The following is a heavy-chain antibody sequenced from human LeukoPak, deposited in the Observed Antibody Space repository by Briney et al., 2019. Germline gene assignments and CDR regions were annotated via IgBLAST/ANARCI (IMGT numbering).Heavy chain of an antibody. CDR3: ARDSHIVVVPAAVQGWFDP. D-gene: IGHD2-2*01. Sequence: SGGSLRLSCAASGFNFSSYSMNWVRQAPGKGLEWVSSISSSSSYIYYADSVKGRFTISRDNAKNSLYLQMNSLRAEDTAVYYCARDSHIVVVPAAVQGWFDPWGQGTLVTVSS. CDR2: ISSSSSYI. V-gene: IGHV3-21*01. J-gene: IGHJ5*02. CDR1: GFNFSSYS.